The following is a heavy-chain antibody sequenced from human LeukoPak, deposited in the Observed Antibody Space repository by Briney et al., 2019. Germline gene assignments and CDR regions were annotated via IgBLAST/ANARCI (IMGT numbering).Heavy chain of an antibody. CDR2: ISYDGSNK. Sequence: GRSMRLSWAAAGFTFSSYAMQWVRQAPGKGLEWVAVISYDGSNKYYADSVKGRFTISRDNSKNTLYLQMNSLRAEDTAVYYCAREGAQERRDAFDIWGQGTMVTVSS. CDR1: GFTFSSYA. D-gene: IGHD1-1*01. CDR3: AREGAQERRDAFDI. V-gene: IGHV3-30*04. J-gene: IGHJ3*02.